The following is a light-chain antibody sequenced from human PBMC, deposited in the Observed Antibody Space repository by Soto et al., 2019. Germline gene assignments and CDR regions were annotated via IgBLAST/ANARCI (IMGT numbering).Light chain of an antibody. V-gene: IGKV1D-16*01. CDR3: QQYNSYPLT. J-gene: IGKJ4*01. Sequence: DIQMTQSPSSLSASVGDRVTITCRASQGIGNWLAWYQQKAEKAPKSLIYAASNLHSGVPSRFSGSGSGTDFTLTISSLQPEDFATYYCQQYNSYPLTFGGGTKLDIK. CDR2: AAS. CDR1: QGIGNW.